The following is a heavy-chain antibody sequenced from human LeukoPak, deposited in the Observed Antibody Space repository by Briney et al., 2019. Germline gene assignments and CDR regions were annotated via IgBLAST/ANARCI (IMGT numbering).Heavy chain of an antibody. CDR3: ARGYSSGRIDS. Sequence: SETLSLTCTVSGGSISSYYWSWIRQPPGKGLEWIGYIYYSGSTNYNPSLKSRVAISVDTSGNQFSLKLSSVTAADTAVYHCARGYSSGRIDSWGQGTLVTVSS. CDR1: GGSISSYY. D-gene: IGHD6-19*01. CDR2: IYYSGST. V-gene: IGHV4-59*01. J-gene: IGHJ4*02.